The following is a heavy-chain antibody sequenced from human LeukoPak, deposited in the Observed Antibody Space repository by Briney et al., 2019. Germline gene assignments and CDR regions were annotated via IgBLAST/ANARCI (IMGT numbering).Heavy chain of an antibody. CDR1: GFSVSNNY. D-gene: IGHD4/OR15-4a*01. CDR2: IYGSGSA. Sequence: GGSLRLSCAASGFSVSNNYMNWVRQAPGKGLEWVSVIYGSGSAYYADSVKGRFTISRHVSKNTLYLQMNSLRAEDTAVYYCARSTSMALHFDCWGQGALVTVSS. CDR3: ARSTSMALHFDC. J-gene: IGHJ4*02. V-gene: IGHV3-53*04.